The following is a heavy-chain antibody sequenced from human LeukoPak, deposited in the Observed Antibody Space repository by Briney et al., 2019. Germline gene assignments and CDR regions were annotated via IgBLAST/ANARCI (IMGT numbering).Heavy chain of an antibody. Sequence: SETLSLTCAVYGGSFSGYYWSWIRQPPGKGLEWIGEINHSGSTNYNPSLKSRVTISVDTSKNQFSLKLSSVTAADTAVYYCARRNYGDKTYYYYYYMDVWGKGTTVTISS. D-gene: IGHD4-17*01. CDR2: INHSGST. J-gene: IGHJ6*03. CDR1: GGSFSGYY. V-gene: IGHV4-34*01. CDR3: ARRNYGDKTYYYYYYMDV.